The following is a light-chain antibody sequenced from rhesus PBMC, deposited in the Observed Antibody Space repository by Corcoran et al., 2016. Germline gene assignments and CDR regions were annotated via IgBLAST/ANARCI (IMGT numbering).Light chain of an antibody. CDR2: GAS. CDR1: QSVSTY. CDR3: QKYSSSPLS. V-gene: IGKV3-53*01. Sequence: QVILTQFPATLSLSPGERATLSCRASQSVSTYLAWYQQKPGQAPRLLIYGASSRATGIPDRFSGSGSGTEFTLAISSLEPEDFAVYYCQKYSSSPLSFGGGTKVEIK. J-gene: IGKJ4*01.